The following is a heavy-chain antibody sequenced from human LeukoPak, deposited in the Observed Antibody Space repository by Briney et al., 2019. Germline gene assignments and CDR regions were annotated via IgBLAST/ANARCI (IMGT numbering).Heavy chain of an antibody. J-gene: IGHJ3*02. CDR1: GGSISSGGYS. Sequence: PSETLSLTCAVSGGSISSGGYSWSWIRQPPGKGLEWIGYIYHSGSTYYNPSLKSRVTISVDRSKNQFSLKLSSVTAADTAVYYCARGRRRITMIVVVIMPRAFDIWGQGTMVTVSS. CDR3: ARGRRRITMIVVVIMPRAFDI. CDR2: IYHSGST. D-gene: IGHD3-22*01. V-gene: IGHV4-30-2*01.